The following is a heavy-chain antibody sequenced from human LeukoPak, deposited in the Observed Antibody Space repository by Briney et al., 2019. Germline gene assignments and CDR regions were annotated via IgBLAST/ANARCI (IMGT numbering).Heavy chain of an antibody. V-gene: IGHV3-33*01. J-gene: IGHJ5*02. CDR3: ARDSYQDYYGRFDP. Sequence: TGGSLRLSCAASGFSFSNHGMHWVRQAPGKRLEWVAVIWDDGNNKRYANSVNGRFTTSRDNSENTLYLQMNGLTAEDTAMYYCARDSYQDYYGRFDPWGQGTLVIVSS. CDR2: IWDDGNNK. CDR1: GFSFSNHG. D-gene: IGHD3-10*01.